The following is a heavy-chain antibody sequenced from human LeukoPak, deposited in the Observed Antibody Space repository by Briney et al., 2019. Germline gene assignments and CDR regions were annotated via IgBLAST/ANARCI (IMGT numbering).Heavy chain of an antibody. Sequence: PSETLSLTCTVSGGSISSGSYYWSWLRQPAGKGLEWIGRIYTSGSTNYNPSLKSRVTISVDTSKNQFSLKLSSVTAADTAVYYCARGSSSWSNWFDPWGQGTLVTVSS. D-gene: IGHD6-13*01. V-gene: IGHV4-61*02. CDR3: ARGSSSWSNWFDP. J-gene: IGHJ5*02. CDR1: GGSISSGSYY. CDR2: IYTSGST.